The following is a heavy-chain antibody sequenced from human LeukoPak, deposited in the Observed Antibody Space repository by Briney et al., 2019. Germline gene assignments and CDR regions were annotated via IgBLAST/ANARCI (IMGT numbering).Heavy chain of an antibody. CDR2: ISAYNGKR. V-gene: IGHV1-18*01. CDR3: ARDGYELLRFGEFKKYYYYYMDV. Sequence: ASVTVSCKASGYTFTSYGISWVGQAPGQGREGMGWISAYNGKRNYAQKLQGRVTMTTDTSTSTAYIELRSLRSDDTAVYYCARDGYELLRFGEFKKYYYYYMDVWGKGTTVTVSS. CDR1: GYTFTSYG. J-gene: IGHJ6*03. D-gene: IGHD3-10*01.